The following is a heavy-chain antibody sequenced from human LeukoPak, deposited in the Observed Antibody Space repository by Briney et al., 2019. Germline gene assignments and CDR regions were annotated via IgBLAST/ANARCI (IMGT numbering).Heavy chain of an antibody. Sequence: ASVKVSCKASGYTFTGYYMHWVRQAPGQGLEWMGWINPNSGGTNYAQKFQGRVTVTRDTSITTAYMELSSLRSDDTAVYYCARDDPKYSSGWYIRRGINWLDPWGQGTLVTVSS. D-gene: IGHD6-19*01. V-gene: IGHV1-2*02. CDR2: INPNSGGT. CDR3: ARDDPKYSSGWYIRRGINWLDP. CDR1: GYTFTGYY. J-gene: IGHJ5*02.